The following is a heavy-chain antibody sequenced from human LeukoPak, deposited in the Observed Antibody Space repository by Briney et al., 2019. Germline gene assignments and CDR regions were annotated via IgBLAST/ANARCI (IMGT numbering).Heavy chain of an antibody. J-gene: IGHJ4*02. D-gene: IGHD5-12*01. CDR2: VSNSGATT. Sequence: GGSLRLSCAASGFTLSSYAMSWVRQPPGKGLEWVSAVSNSGATTYYADSVKGRFTISRDNSKNTLFLQMNSLRAEDTAVYYCARAHTKYVDVVATNYWGQGTLVTVSS. CDR3: ARAHTKYVDVVATNY. V-gene: IGHV3-23*01. CDR1: GFTLSSYA.